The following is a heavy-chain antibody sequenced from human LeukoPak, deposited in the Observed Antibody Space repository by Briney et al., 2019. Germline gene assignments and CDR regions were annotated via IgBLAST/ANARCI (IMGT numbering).Heavy chain of an antibody. CDR2: IYTSGST. V-gene: IGHV4-61*02. CDR1: GGSISSGSYY. D-gene: IGHD1-14*01. CDR3: ATSPYRDAFDI. Sequence: KASETLSLTCTVSGGSISSGSYYWSWIRQPAGKGLEWIGRIYTSGSTNYNPSLKSRVTISVDTSKNQFSLKLSSVTAADTAVYYCATSPYRDAFDIRAKGQWSPSLQ. J-gene: IGHJ3*02.